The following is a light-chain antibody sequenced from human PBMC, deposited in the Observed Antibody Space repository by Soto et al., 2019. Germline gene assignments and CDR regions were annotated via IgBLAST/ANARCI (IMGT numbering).Light chain of an antibody. Sequence: SYELTQPPSVSVAPGQTARITCGGNNIGSKSVHWYQQKPGQAPVLVVYDDSDRPSGIPERFSGSNSGNTATLTISRVGAGDEADYYCQVWDSSSDLSDVFGTGTKVTVL. V-gene: IGLV3-21*02. J-gene: IGLJ1*01. CDR2: DDS. CDR1: NIGSKS. CDR3: QVWDSSSDLSDV.